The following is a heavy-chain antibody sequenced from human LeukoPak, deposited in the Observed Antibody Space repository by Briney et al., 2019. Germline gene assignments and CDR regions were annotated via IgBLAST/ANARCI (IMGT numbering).Heavy chain of an antibody. Sequence: GGSLRLSCAASGFTFSSYDMHWVRHATGKGLEWVSAIGTAGDTYYPGSVKGRFTISRENAKNSLYLQMNSLRAGDTAVYYCARGVSRGYSYGYRGPWFDPWGQGTLVTVSS. V-gene: IGHV3-13*01. CDR3: ARGVSRGYSYGYRGPWFDP. D-gene: IGHD5-18*01. J-gene: IGHJ5*02. CDR1: GFTFSSYD. CDR2: IGTAGDT.